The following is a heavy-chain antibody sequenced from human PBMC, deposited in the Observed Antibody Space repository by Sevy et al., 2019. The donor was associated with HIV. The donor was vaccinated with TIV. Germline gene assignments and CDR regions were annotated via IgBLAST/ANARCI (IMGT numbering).Heavy chain of an antibody. Sequence: ASEKVSCKVPGYTLSEVSMHWVRQAPGKGLEWMGGFVPEDGEIVYAQNFQGRVTVAEDTLTDTAYLEVTNLRSEDTATYFCVIGDTPRLTGSGTRLKDQSLNYFHFWGQGTLVTVSS. V-gene: IGHV1-24*01. CDR3: VIGDTPRLTGSGTRLKDQSLNYFHF. D-gene: IGHD2-2*01. CDR1: GYTLSEVS. J-gene: IGHJ4*02. CDR2: FVPEDGEI.